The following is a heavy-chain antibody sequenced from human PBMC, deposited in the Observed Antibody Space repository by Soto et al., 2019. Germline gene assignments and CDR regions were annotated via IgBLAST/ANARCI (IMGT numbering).Heavy chain of an antibody. J-gene: IGHJ5*02. Sequence: GGSLRLSCAASGFTFSSYAMSWVRQAPGKGLEWVSAISGSGGSTYYADSVKGRFTISRDNSKNTLYLQMNSLRAEDTAVYYCAKDSTVLRYFDWLSNLNWFDPWGQGTLVTVSS. CDR2: ISGSGGST. D-gene: IGHD3-9*01. CDR3: AKDSTVLRYFDWLSNLNWFDP. CDR1: GFTFSSYA. V-gene: IGHV3-23*01.